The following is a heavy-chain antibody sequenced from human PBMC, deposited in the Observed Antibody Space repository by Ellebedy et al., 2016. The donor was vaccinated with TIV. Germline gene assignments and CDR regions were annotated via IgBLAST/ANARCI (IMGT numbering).Heavy chain of an antibody. Sequence: GESLKISCAASGLSVNINYMSWVRQAPGKGLEWVSVLYTGGSTYYADSVQGRFNISRDSSINTLYLQMNSLRAEDTALYYCARDLVPYGMDVWGQGTTVTVSS. CDR1: GLSVNINY. CDR3: ARDLVPYGMDV. J-gene: IGHJ6*02. V-gene: IGHV3-66*01. D-gene: IGHD2-2*01. CDR2: LYTGGST.